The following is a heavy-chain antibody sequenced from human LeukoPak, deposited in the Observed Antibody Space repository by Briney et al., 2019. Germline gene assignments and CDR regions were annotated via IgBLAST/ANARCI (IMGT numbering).Heavy chain of an antibody. J-gene: IGHJ4*02. V-gene: IGHV4-34*01. CDR2: INHSGST. CDR1: GGSFNGYY. CDR3: ARGGIVAMTRYFDY. Sequence: SETLSLTCAVYGGSFNGYYWSWIRQPPGKGLEWIGEINHSGSTNYNPSLKSRVTISVDTSKNQFSLKLSSVTAAGTAVYYCARGGIVAMTRYFDYWGQGTLVTVSS. D-gene: IGHD5-12*01.